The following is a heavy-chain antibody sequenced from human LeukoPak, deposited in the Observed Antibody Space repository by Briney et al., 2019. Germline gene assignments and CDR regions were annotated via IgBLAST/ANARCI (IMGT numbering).Heavy chain of an antibody. V-gene: IGHV3-11*04. Sequence: GGSLRLSCAASGFTFSDYYMSWIRQAPGKGLEWVSYISSSGSTIYYADSVKGRFTISRDNAKNSLYLQMNSLRAEDTAVYYCAKGHAGYDILTGLIDYWGQGTLVTVSS. D-gene: IGHD3-9*01. CDR1: GFTFSDYY. CDR3: AKGHAGYDILTGLIDY. J-gene: IGHJ4*02. CDR2: ISSSGSTI.